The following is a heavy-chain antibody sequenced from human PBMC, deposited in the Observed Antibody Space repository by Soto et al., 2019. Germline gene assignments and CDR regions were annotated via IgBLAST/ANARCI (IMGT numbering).Heavy chain of an antibody. Sequence: VGPLRLSCAASGFTFNNYGVHWVRQAPGKGLEWVAIVSYDGSKKYYADSVKGRFTISRDNSKSTLYLQMNSLRAEDTAVYYCAKAHCSSTSCYPNYYYYYGMDVWGQGTTVTVSS. D-gene: IGHD2-2*01. V-gene: IGHV3-30*18. J-gene: IGHJ6*02. CDR3: AKAHCSSTSCYPNYYYYYGMDV. CDR1: GFTFNNYG. CDR2: VSYDGSKK.